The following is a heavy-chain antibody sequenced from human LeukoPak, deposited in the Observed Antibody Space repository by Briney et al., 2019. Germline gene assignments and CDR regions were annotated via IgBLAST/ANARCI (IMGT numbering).Heavy chain of an antibody. D-gene: IGHD3-10*01. Sequence: PGGSLRLSCAASGFSFSGYWMHWVHQAPGKGLVWVSCINSDGSSTSYADSVKGRFTISRDNAKNTLYLQMNSLRAEDTAVYYCARDGADSGSSLFDPWGQGTLVTVSS. J-gene: IGHJ5*02. CDR3: ARDGADSGSSLFDP. V-gene: IGHV3-74*01. CDR2: INSDGSST. CDR1: GFSFSGYW.